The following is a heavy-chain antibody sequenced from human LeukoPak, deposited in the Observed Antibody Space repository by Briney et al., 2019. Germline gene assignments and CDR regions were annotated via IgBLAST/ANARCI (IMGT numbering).Heavy chain of an antibody. J-gene: IGHJ4*02. V-gene: IGHV1-18*04. D-gene: IGHD5-12*01. Sequence: ASVKVSCKASGYSFTTHGISWVRQAPGQGLEWMGWISSYSTYTTYAQKFQGRVTMTTATSTGYLELRSLTSDDTAVYYCARESGYSGYAESSFDYWGQGTLVTVSS. CDR2: ISSYSTYT. CDR3: ARESGYSGYAESSFDY. CDR1: GYSFTTHG.